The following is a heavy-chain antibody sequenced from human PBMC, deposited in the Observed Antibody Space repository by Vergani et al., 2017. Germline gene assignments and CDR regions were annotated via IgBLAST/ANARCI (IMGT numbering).Heavy chain of an antibody. J-gene: IGHJ4*02. CDR3: ARMGGYDEGDAFRIGYFDS. V-gene: IGHV4-4*09. Sequence: QLHLQESGPGLVKPSETLSLTCHVFGVSVTDYNCNWIRQAPGKGLEWIGSLSTTGGATHASHNPSLKSRVSISVDTSKSQFSLRLTSVTAADSAIYYCARMGGYDEGDAFRIGYFDSWGPGILVTVSS. CDR1: GVSVTDYN. D-gene: IGHD3-22*01. CDR2: LSTTGGA.